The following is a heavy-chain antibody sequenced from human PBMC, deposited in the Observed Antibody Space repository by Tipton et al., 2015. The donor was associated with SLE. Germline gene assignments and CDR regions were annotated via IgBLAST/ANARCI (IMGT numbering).Heavy chain of an antibody. Sequence: LSCAVYGGSFSGYYWSWIRQPPGKGLEWIGEINHSGSTNYNPSLKSRVTISVDTSKNKFSLKLSSVTAADTAVYYCARVVPAAIPSRGPIGWNYAYCYYMNVWGKGTTVTVSS. D-gene: IGHD2-2*02. V-gene: IGHV4-34*01. CDR2: INHSGST. J-gene: IGHJ6*03. CDR3: ARVVPAAIPSRGPIGWNYAYCYYMNV. CDR1: GGSFSGYY.